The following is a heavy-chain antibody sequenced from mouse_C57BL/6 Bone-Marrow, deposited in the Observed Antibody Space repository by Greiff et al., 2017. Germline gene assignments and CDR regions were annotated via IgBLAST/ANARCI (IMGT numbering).Heavy chain of an antibody. V-gene: IGHV1-53*01. J-gene: IGHJ4*01. Sequence: QVQLQQPGTDLVKPGASVKLSCKASGYTFTSYWMHWVQQRPGQGLEWIGNINPSNGGTNYNEKFKSKATLTVDKSSSTAYMQLSSLTSEDSAVYYCARKEDYGSSYEAMDYWGQGTSVTVSS. CDR2: INPSNGGT. CDR1: GYTFTSYW. D-gene: IGHD1-1*01. CDR3: ARKEDYGSSYEAMDY.